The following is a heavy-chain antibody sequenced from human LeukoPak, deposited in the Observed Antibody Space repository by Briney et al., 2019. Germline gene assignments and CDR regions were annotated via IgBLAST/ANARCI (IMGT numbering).Heavy chain of an antibody. CDR1: GGTFSSYA. D-gene: IGHD5-12*01. CDR3: ARDRGGGGYDLHYYYYGGR. CDR2: IIPILGIA. Sequence: SVKVSCKASGGTFSSYAISWVRQAPGQGLEWMGRIIPILGIANYAQKFQGRVTITADKSTSTAYMELSSLRSEDTAVYYCARDRGGGGYDLHYYYYGGRLGPRDHGHRLL. V-gene: IGHV1-69*04. J-gene: IGHJ6*02.